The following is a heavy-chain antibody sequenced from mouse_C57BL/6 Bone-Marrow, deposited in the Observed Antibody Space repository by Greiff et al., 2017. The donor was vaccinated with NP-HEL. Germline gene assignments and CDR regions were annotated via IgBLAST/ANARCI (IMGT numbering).Heavy chain of an antibody. J-gene: IGHJ4*01. CDR3: ARSPFITTVVHYAMDY. V-gene: IGHV14-2*01. CDR1: GFNIKDYY. Sequence: EVQLQESGAELVKPGASVKLSCTASGFNIKDYYMHWVKQRTEQGLEWIGRIDPEDGETKYAPKFQGKATITADTSSNTAYLQLSSLTSEDTAVYYCARSPFITTVVHYAMDYWGQGTSVTVSS. CDR2: IDPEDGET. D-gene: IGHD1-1*01.